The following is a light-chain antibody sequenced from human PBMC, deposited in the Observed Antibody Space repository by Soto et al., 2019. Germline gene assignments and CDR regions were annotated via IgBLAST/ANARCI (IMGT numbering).Light chain of an antibody. J-gene: IGLJ1*01. V-gene: IGLV2-11*01. CDR1: SSDVGGYNY. Sequence: QSALTQPRSVSGSPGQSVTISCTGTSSDVGGYNYVSWYQQHPGKAPKLMIYDVSKRPSGVPDRFSGSKSGNTASLTISGLQSEEEADYYCCSYAGSYTYVFVTGTKVTVL. CDR3: CSYAGSYTYV. CDR2: DVS.